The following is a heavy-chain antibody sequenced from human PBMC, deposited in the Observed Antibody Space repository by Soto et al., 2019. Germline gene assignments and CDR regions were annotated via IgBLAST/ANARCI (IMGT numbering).Heavy chain of an antibody. D-gene: IGHD4-17*01. CDR2: IIPIFGTA. J-gene: IGHJ5*02. CDR3: AEAYGDSENWFDP. V-gene: IGHV1-69*05. CDR1: GGTFSSYA. Sequence: QVQLVQSGAEVKKPGSSVKVSCKASGGTFSSYAISWVRQAPGQGLEWMGGIIPIFGTANYAQKFQGRVRXTXGXXASTAYMELCSLGSEDTGVYYCAEAYGDSENWFDPWGQGAVVTVSA.